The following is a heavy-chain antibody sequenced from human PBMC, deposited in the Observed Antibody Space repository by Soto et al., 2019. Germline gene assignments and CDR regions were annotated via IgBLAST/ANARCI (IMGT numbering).Heavy chain of an antibody. J-gene: IGHJ5*02. V-gene: IGHV3-64D*08. CDR1: GFTFSSYA. Sequence: HPGGSLRLSCSASGFTFSSYAMHWVRQAPGKGLEYVSAISSNGGSTYYADSVKGRFTISRDNSKNTLYLQMSSLRAEDTAVYYCVKGRTKQQLVNWFDPWGQGTLVTVSS. D-gene: IGHD6-13*01. CDR3: VKGRTKQQLVNWFDP. CDR2: ISSNGGST.